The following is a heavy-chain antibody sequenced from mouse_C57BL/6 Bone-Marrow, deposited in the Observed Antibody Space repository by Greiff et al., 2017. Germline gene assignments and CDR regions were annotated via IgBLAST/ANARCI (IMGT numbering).Heavy chain of an antibody. V-gene: IGHV5-17*01. CDR2: ISSGSSTI. Sequence: EVKLMESGGGLVKPGGSLKLSCAASGFTFSDYGMHWVRQAPEQGLEWVAYISSGSSTIYYADTVKGRFTISRDNAKKTLFLQMTSLRCEDTDMYYCARPTTGVATWGEFDYFDDWGQGTTLTVSS. CDR3: ARPTTGVATWGEFDYFDD. CDR1: GFTFSDYG. J-gene: IGHJ2*01. D-gene: IGHD1-1*01.